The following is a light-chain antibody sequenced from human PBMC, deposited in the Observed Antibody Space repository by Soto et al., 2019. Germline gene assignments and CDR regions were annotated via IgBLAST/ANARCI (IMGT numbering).Light chain of an antibody. J-gene: IGLJ1*01. Sequence: QSVLTQPPSASGTPGPRVTISCSGSSSNIGSNTVNWYQQLPGTAPKLLIYSNNQRPSGVPDRFSGSKSGTSASLAISGLQSEDVADYYCSAWDGSLNGDVFGTGTKLTVL. V-gene: IGLV1-44*01. CDR1: SSNIGSNT. CDR2: SNN. CDR3: SAWDGSLNGDV.